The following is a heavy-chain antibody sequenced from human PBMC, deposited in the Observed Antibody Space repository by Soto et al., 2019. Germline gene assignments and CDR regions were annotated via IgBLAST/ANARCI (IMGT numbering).Heavy chain of an antibody. CDR2: INHSGST. V-gene: IGHV4-34*01. Sequence: PSETLSLTCAVYGGSFSGYYWSWIRQPPGKGLEWIGEINHSGSTNYNPSLKSRVTISVDTSKNQFSLKLSSVTAADTAVYYCARGALPEYSSAYYYMDVWGKGTTVTVSS. CDR3: ARGALPEYSSAYYYMDV. CDR1: GGSFSGYY. J-gene: IGHJ6*03. D-gene: IGHD6-6*01.